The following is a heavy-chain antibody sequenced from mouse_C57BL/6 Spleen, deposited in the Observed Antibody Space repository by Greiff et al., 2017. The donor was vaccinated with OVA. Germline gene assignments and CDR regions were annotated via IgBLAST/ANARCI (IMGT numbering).Heavy chain of an antibody. CDR3: TEGTTVVFDY. Sequence: VQLQQSGAELVRPGASVTLSCKASGYTFTDYEMHWVKQTPVHGLEWIGAIDPETGGTAYNQKFKGKAILTADKSSITAYMELRSLTSEDSAVYYCTEGTTVVFDYWGQGTTLTVSS. D-gene: IGHD1-1*01. CDR2: IDPETGGT. CDR1: GYTFTDYE. V-gene: IGHV1-15*01. J-gene: IGHJ2*01.